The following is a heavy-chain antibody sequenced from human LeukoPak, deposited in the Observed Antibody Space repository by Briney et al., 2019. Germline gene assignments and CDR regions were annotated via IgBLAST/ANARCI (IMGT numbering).Heavy chain of an antibody. J-gene: IGHJ4*02. CDR1: GFSFNNYG. V-gene: IGHV3-74*01. Sequence: GGSLRLSCAASGFSFNNYGMHWVRQAPGKGLVWVSRITNDGSSTSHADSVKGRFTISRDNAKNTLYLQMNSLRAEDTAVYYCAREGDYGDYFDYWGQGTLVTVSS. D-gene: IGHD4-17*01. CDR3: AREGDYGDYFDY. CDR2: ITNDGSST.